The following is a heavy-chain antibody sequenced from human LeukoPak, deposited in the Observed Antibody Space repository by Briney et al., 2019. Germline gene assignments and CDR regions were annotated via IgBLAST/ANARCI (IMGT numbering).Heavy chain of an antibody. D-gene: IGHD2-2*01. J-gene: IGHJ4*02. Sequence: ISGSGGSTYYADSVKGLFTISRDNSKNTLYLQMNSLRAEDTAVYYCAKPIYCSSTSCSDYWGQGTLVTVSS. V-gene: IGHV3-23*01. CDR2: ISGSGGST. CDR3: AKPIYCSSTSCSDY.